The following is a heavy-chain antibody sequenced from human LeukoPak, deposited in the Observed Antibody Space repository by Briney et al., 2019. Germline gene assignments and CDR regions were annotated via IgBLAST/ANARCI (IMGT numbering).Heavy chain of an antibody. D-gene: IGHD4-17*01. J-gene: IGHJ5*02. Sequence: SETLSLTCTVSGTSISNYYWSWIRQPPGKGLEWIEYIYYSGSTNYNPSLKSRVTISVDTSKNQFSLKLSSVTAADTAVYYCARGATVRHGDYSTYNLFDPWGQGTLVTVSS. CDR3: ARGATVRHGDYSTYNLFDP. CDR2: IYYSGST. CDR1: GTSISNYY. V-gene: IGHV4-59*01.